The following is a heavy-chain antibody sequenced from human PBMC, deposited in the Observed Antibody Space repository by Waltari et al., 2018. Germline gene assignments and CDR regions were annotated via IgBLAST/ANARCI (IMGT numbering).Heavy chain of an antibody. D-gene: IGHD6-6*01. Sequence: QVQLQQWGAGLLKPSETLSLTCAVYGGSFSGYYWSWTRQPPGKGLEWIGEINHSGSTNYNPSLKSRVTISVDTSKNQFSLKLSSVTAADTAVYYCARGGRIAARPFDYWGQGTLVTVSS. V-gene: IGHV4-34*01. CDR3: ARGGRIAARPFDY. J-gene: IGHJ4*02. CDR1: GGSFSGYY. CDR2: INHSGST.